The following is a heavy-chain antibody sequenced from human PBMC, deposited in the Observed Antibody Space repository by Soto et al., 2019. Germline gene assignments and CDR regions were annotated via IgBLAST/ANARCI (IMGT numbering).Heavy chain of an antibody. D-gene: IGHD3-10*01. J-gene: IGHJ6*02. Sequence: SLRLSCAASGFTFSSYGMHWVRQAPGKGLEWVAVISYDGSNKYYADSVKGRFTISRDNSKNTLYLQMNSLRAEDTAVYYCAKEGYGSGSYYYYYYGMDVWGQGTTVTVSS. CDR2: ISYDGSNK. V-gene: IGHV3-30*18. CDR3: AKEGYGSGSYYYYYYGMDV. CDR1: GFTFSSYG.